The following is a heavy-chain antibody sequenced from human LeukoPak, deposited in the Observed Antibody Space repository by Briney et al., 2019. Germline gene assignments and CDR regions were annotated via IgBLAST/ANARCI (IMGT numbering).Heavy chain of an antibody. CDR1: GFRFGSDW. Sequence: GGSLRLSCAASGFRFGSDWMSWVRQAPGKGLEWVANINPDGSEKYYVDSVKGRFTISRDSDKNSLYLRLNSLRADDTAVYYCVRYYDPPVGDAFDIWGRGTLVTVSS. CDR2: INPDGSEK. V-gene: IGHV3-7*01. J-gene: IGHJ3*02. D-gene: IGHD3-16*01. CDR3: VRYYDPPVGDAFDI.